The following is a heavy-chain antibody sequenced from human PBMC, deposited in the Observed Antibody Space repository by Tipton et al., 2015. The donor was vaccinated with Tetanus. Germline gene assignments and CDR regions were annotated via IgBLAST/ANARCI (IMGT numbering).Heavy chain of an antibody. CDR1: GGSVRSGDYF. D-gene: IGHD3-3*01. Sequence: TLSLTCTVSGGSVRSGDYFWTWIRQPPGKGLEWIGNIYNIARTNYNPSLRSRVTMSVDTSRNQFSLKLTSVTAADTAVYYCARANYDSSKKGPFDSWGQGSLVIVSS. CDR3: ARANYDSSKKGPFDS. CDR2: IYNIART. V-gene: IGHV4-61*08. J-gene: IGHJ4*02.